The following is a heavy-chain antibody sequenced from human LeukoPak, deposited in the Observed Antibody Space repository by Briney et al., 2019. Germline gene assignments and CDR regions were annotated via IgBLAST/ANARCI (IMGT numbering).Heavy chain of an antibody. V-gene: IGHV3-30*18. CDR1: GFTFSSYG. CDR2: MSYDGSNK. D-gene: IGHD6-19*01. CDR3: AKSYSSGWYYFDY. Sequence: GGSLRLSCAASGFTFSSYGMHWVRQAPGKGLEWVAFMSYDGSNKYYADSVKGRFTISRDHSKNTLYLQMNSLRAEDTAVCYCAKSYSSGWYYFDYWGQGTLVTVSS. J-gene: IGHJ4*02.